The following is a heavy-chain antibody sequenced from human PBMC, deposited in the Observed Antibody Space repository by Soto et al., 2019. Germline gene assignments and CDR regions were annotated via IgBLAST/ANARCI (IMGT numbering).Heavy chain of an antibody. CDR2: ISYDGSNK. D-gene: IGHD3-22*01. CDR3: AKDQMNYDXSGPDDY. CDR1: GFTFSSYG. Sequence: GGSLRLSCAASGFTFSSYGMHWVRQAPGKGLEWVAVISYDGSNKYYADSVKGRFTISRDNSKNTLYLQMNSLRAEDTAVYYCAKDQMNYDXSGPDDYWGQGTLVTVSS. V-gene: IGHV3-30*18. J-gene: IGHJ4*02.